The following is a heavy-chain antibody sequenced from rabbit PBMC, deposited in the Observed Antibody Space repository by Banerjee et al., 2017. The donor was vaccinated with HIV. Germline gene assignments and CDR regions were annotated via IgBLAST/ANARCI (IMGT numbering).Heavy chain of an antibody. D-gene: IGHD4-1*01. V-gene: IGHV1S45*01. CDR2: IYIDSGTT. CDR1: RFSLSSGAM. CDR3: ARDLAGVIGWNFGL. J-gene: IGHJ6*01. Sequence: QEQLVESGGGLVQPEGSLTLTCIASRFSLSSGAMSWVRQAPGKGLEWIGYIYIDSGTTDYASWVNGRFTISKTSSTTVTLHMTSLTVADTATYFCARDLAGVIGWNFGLWGPGTLVTVS.